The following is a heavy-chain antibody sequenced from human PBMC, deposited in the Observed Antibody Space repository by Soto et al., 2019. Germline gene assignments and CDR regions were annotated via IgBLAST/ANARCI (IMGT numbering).Heavy chain of an antibody. V-gene: IGHV3-23*01. J-gene: IGHJ5*02. CDR1: GFTFSTNS. D-gene: IGHD5-12*01. CDR3: SKWDGYGDQ. Sequence: EVQLLESGGGLVQPGGSLRLSCAASGFTFSTNSMTWVRRAPGKGLEWVCGISGGGDSTHYADSVKGRFTISRDNSKNMVYLQMNSLTADDTAVYFCSKWDGYGDQWGQGTLVTVSS. CDR2: ISGGGDST.